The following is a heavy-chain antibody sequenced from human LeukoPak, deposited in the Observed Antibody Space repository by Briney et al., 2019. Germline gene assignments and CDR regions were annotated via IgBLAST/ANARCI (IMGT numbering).Heavy chain of an antibody. D-gene: IGHD3-10*01. CDR2: ISSSSSYI. J-gene: IGHJ6*03. Sequence: PVGSLRLSCAASGFTFSSYSMNWVRQAPGKGLEWVSSISSSSSYIYYADSVKGRFTISRDNAKNSLYLQMNSLRAEDTAVYYCARYTWLGYYMDVWGKGTTVTVPS. CDR1: GFTFSSYS. CDR3: ARYTWLGYYMDV. V-gene: IGHV3-21*01.